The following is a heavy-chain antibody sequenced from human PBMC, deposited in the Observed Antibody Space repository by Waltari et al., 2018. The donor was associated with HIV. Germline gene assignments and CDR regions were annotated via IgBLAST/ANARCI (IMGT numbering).Heavy chain of an antibody. D-gene: IGHD6-13*01. CDR1: GYTFTGYY. Sequence: QVQLVQSGAEVKKPGASVKVSCKASGYTFTGYYMHWVRQAPGQGLEWMGWINPNSGGTNYAQKFQGRVTMTRDTSISTAYMELSRLRSDDTAVYYCAREGSDSSSWEEGDAFDIWGQGTMVTVSS. CDR2: INPNSGGT. V-gene: IGHV1-2*02. J-gene: IGHJ3*02. CDR3: AREGSDSSSWEEGDAFDI.